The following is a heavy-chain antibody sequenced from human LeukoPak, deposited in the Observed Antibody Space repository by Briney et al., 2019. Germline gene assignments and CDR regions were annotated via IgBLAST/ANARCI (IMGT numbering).Heavy chain of an antibody. V-gene: IGHV3-48*03. D-gene: IGHD3-22*01. CDR1: GFTFRNYE. J-gene: IGHJ4*02. Sequence: GGSLRLSCAASGFTFRNYEMNWVRQAPGKGLEWVSYISSSGGAIYFADSVKGRFAISRDNTKNSLYLQMNSLRAEDTGVYYCARGPPNYFDSSGYFYLWGQGTLVTVSS. CDR2: ISSSGGAI. CDR3: ARGPPNYFDSSGYFYL.